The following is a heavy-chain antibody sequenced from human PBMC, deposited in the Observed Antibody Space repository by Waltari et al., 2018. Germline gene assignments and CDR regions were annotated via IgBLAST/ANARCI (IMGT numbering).Heavy chain of an antibody. D-gene: IGHD4-17*01. CDR3: ARDRGDYVKYYYYYMDV. CDR1: GYTFTGDY. Sequence: QVQLVQSGAEVKKPGASVKVSCKASGYTFTGDYMHWVRQATGQGLEWMGRINPNSGGTNYAQKLQGRVTMTRDTSISTAYMELSRLRSDDTAVYYCARDRGDYVKYYYYYMDVWGKGTTVTVSS. V-gene: IGHV1-2*06. CDR2: INPNSGGT. J-gene: IGHJ6*03.